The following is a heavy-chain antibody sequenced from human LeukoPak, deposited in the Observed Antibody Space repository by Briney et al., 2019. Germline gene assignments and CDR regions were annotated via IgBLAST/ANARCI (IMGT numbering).Heavy chain of an antibody. CDR2: ISGGGGST. D-gene: IGHD6-13*01. CDR1: GFTFTSYS. CDR3: AKTRPLDSSSWSHGDY. V-gene: IGHV3-23*01. J-gene: IGHJ4*02. Sequence: GGSLRLSCAASGFTFTSYSMNWVRQAPGEGLEWVSTISGGGGSTYYGDSVKGRFTISRDNSKNTLYLQMNSLRAEDTAVYYCAKTRPLDSSSWSHGDYWGQGTLVTVSS.